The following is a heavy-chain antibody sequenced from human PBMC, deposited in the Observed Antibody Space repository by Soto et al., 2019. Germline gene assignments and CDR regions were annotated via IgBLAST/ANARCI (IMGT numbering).Heavy chain of an antibody. Sequence: SETLSLTCTVSGGSISSGDYYWSWIRQPPGKGLEWIGYIYYSGNTYYNPSLKSRVTISVDTSKNQFSLKLSSVTAADTAVYYCARAEEYCSGGSCYSGWFDPWGQGTMVTVYS. CDR1: GGSISSGDYY. V-gene: IGHV4-30-4*01. CDR2: IYYSGNT. CDR3: ARAEEYCSGGSCYSGWFDP. J-gene: IGHJ5*02. D-gene: IGHD2-15*01.